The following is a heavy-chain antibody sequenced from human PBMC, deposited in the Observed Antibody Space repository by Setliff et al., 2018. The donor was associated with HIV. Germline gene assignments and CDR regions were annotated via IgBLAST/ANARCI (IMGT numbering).Heavy chain of an antibody. Sequence: GGSLRLSCAASGFTFSSHAMDWVRQAPGKGLGWMTVISFDGSPKYYADSVKGRFTISRDNSKNTLYLQMNSLRPEDTAVYYCARDSYTSPDYWGQGTLVTVSS. CDR2: ISFDGSPK. J-gene: IGHJ4*02. V-gene: IGHV3-30*01. CDR3: ARDSYTSPDY. CDR1: GFTFSSHA. D-gene: IGHD6-13*01.